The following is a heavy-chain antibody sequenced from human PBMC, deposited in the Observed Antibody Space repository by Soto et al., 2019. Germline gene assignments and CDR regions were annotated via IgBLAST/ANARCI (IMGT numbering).Heavy chain of an antibody. D-gene: IGHD3-10*01. Sequence: PGESLKISCKGSGYSFTSYWIGWVRQMPGKGLEWMGIIYPGDSDTRYSPSFQGQVTISADKSISTAYLQWSSLKASDTAMYYCARIGSVSRAPWYYYYYGMDVWGQGTTVTVSS. V-gene: IGHV5-51*01. J-gene: IGHJ6*02. CDR3: ARIGSVSRAPWYYYYYGMDV. CDR1: GYSFTSYW. CDR2: IYPGDSDT.